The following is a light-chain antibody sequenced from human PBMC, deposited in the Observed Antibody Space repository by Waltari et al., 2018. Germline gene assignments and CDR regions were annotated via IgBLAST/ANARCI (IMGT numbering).Light chain of an antibody. CDR2: AAS. CDR3: QQLNSYQWT. V-gene: IGKV1-9*01. CDR1: QAISNY. Sequence: IQLTQSPSSLSASVGDRVTITCRASQAISNYLAWYPQKPGKAPKLLIYAASTLQSGVPSRFSGGGSGTDFTLTISSLQPEDFATYYCQQLNSYQWTFGQGTKVEI. J-gene: IGKJ1*01.